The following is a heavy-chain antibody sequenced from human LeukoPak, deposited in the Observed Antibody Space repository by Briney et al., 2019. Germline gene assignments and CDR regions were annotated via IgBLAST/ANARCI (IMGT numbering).Heavy chain of an antibody. CDR3: ARVYRLGYSSSWYNAFDI. V-gene: IGHV3-48*01. Sequence: GGSLRLSCAASGFTFSSYSMNWVRQAPGKGLEWVSYIGSSSSTIYYADSVKGRFTISRDNAKNSLYLQMNSLRAEDTAVYYCARVYRLGYSSSWYNAFDIWGQRTMVTVSS. J-gene: IGHJ3*02. CDR2: IGSSSSTI. D-gene: IGHD6-13*01. CDR1: GFTFSSYS.